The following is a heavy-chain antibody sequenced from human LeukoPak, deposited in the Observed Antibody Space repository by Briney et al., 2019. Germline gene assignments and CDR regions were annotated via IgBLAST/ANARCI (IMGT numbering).Heavy chain of an antibody. V-gene: IGHV1-3*01. Sequence: GASVKVSCKASGDTFTSYALHWVRQAPGQRLEWMGWMNAGNGNTKYSQKFQGRVTITRDTSASTAYMELSSLRSEDTAVYYCARGGITIFGVVIIRDYYGMDVWGQGTTVTVSS. CDR1: GDTFTSYA. J-gene: IGHJ6*02. D-gene: IGHD3-3*01. CDR3: ARGGITIFGVVIIRDYYGMDV. CDR2: MNAGNGNT.